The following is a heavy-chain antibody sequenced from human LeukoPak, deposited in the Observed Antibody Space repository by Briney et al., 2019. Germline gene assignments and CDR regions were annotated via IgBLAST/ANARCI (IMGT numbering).Heavy chain of an antibody. D-gene: IGHD1-1*01. CDR2: INGAGSST. V-gene: IGHV3-23*01. Sequence: GGSLRLSCVASGFTFSGYAMNWVRQAPGKGLEWVSSINGAGSSTHYEDSLRGRFTISRDNSKNTLYLQMTSLRAEDTAIYYCAKKRLTTTGREFDYWGQGTPVTVSS. CDR1: GFTFSGYA. J-gene: IGHJ4*02. CDR3: AKKRLTTTGREFDY.